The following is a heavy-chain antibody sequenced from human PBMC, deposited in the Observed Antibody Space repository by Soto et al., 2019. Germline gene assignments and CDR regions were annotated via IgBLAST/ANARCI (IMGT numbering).Heavy chain of an antibody. CDR1: GFTFSSYG. J-gene: IGHJ6*02. D-gene: IGHD1-7*01. CDR2: IWYDGSNK. Sequence: QVQLVESGGGVVQPGRSLRLSCAASGFTFSSYGMHWDRQAPGKGLEWVAVIWYDGSNKYYADSVKGRFTISRDNSKNTLYLQMNSLRAEDTAVYYCARDLPGTTDYYYYGMDVWGQGTTVTVSS. V-gene: IGHV3-33*01. CDR3: ARDLPGTTDYYYYGMDV.